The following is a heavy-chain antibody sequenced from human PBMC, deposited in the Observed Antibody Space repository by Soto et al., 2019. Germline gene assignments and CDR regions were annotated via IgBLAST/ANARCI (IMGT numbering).Heavy chain of an antibody. Sequence: GASVKVSCKASGYTFTSYYMHWVRQAPGQGLEWMGIINPSGGSTSYAQKFQGRVTMTRDTSTSTVYMELSSLRSEDTAVYYCARDGQLVLYYYYVMDGWGQGTTVTVSS. CDR2: INPSGGST. J-gene: IGHJ6*02. V-gene: IGHV1-46*01. D-gene: IGHD6-6*01. CDR1: GYTFTSYY. CDR3: ARDGQLVLYYYYVMDG.